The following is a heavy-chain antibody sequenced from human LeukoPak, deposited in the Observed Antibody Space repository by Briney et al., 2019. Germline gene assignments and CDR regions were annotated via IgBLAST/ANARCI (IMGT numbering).Heavy chain of an antibody. CDR3: ARENSGSYSGRFRY. V-gene: IGHV3-30*04. CDR2: ISYDGSNK. Sequence: GRSLRLSCAASGFTFSSYAMHWVRQAPGKGLEWVAVISYDGSNKYYADSVKGRFTISRDNSENTLYLQMNSLRAEDTAVYYCARENSGSYSGRFRYWGQGTLVTVSS. J-gene: IGHJ4*02. CDR1: GFTFSSYA. D-gene: IGHD1-26*01.